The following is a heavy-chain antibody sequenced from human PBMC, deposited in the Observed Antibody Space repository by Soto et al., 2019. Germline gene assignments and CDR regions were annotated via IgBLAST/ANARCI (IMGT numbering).Heavy chain of an antibody. D-gene: IGHD3-9*01. J-gene: IGHJ6*03. CDR3: ARGKPDTYYYCMDV. CDR2: IIPILGIA. CDR1: GGTFSSYT. V-gene: IGHV1-69*02. Sequence: QVQLVQSGAEVKKPGSSVKVSCKASGGTFSSYTISWVRQAPGQGLEWMGRIIPILGIANYAQKFQGRVTITADKSTSTAYMELSSLRSEDTAVYYCARGKPDTYYYCMDVWGKGTTVTVSS.